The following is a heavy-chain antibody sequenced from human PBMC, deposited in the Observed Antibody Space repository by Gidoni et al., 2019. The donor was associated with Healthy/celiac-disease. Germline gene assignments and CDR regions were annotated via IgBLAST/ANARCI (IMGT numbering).Heavy chain of an antibody. J-gene: IGHJ6*03. CDR2: INPNSCGT. D-gene: IGHD3-3*01. V-gene: IGHV1-2*02. Sequence: QVQLVQSGAEVTKTGASVKVSCKASGSTFTGYYMHWVRKAPGQGLEWMGGINPNSCGTNYAQTFQGRVTMTSDTSISTAYMELRRLRSDDTAVYYCARGPHPPDDVWRWDDYYYYMDVWGKGTTVTVSS. CDR1: GSTFTGYY. CDR3: ARGPHPPDDVWRWDDYYYYMDV.